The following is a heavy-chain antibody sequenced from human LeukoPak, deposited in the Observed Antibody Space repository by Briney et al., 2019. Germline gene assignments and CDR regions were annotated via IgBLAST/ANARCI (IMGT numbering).Heavy chain of an antibody. Sequence: GGSLRPSCVASGFTSSDYWVHCVREPAGEGVVCVSRIYVDGRTTNYADSVKGRVTISRDNAKYTLYLEMNSLSVEDTATYCCIADFRSADLWGRETLVTVTS. V-gene: IGHV3-74*01. D-gene: IGHD6-13*01. CDR2: IYVDGRTT. CDR3: IADFRSADL. J-gene: IGHJ5*02. CDR1: GFTSSDYW.